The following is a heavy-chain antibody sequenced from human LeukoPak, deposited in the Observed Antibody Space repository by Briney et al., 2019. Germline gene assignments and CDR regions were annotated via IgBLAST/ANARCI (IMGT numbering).Heavy chain of an antibody. Sequence: SETLSLTCAVSGYSISSGYYWGWIRQPPGKGLEWIGSIYHSGSTYYNPSLKSRVTIPVDTSKNQFSLKLSSVTAADTAVYYCARQLMWSWFDPWGQGTLVTVSS. CDR1: GYSISSGYY. D-gene: IGHD2-21*01. J-gene: IGHJ5*02. CDR2: IYHSGST. CDR3: ARQLMWSWFDP. V-gene: IGHV4-38-2*01.